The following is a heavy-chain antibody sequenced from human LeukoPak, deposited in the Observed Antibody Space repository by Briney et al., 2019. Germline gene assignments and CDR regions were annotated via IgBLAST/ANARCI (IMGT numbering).Heavy chain of an antibody. Sequence: GGSLRLSCAASGFTFSSFWMSWVRQAPGKGLECVANIKQDGSEQYYVDSVKGRFSISRDNAKNSLYLQMDSLRAEDTAVYYCARGNNLADWDQGALVTVSS. CDR3: ARGNNLAD. J-gene: IGHJ4*02. CDR2: IKQDGSEQ. V-gene: IGHV3-7*01. CDR1: GFTFSSFW. D-gene: IGHD5-24*01.